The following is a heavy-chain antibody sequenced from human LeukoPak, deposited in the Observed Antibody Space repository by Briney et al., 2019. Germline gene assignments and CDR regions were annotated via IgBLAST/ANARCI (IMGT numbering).Heavy chain of an antibody. CDR1: GFTFNNYA. CDR3: ARLPTFYYDSSGYHYDY. CDR2: ISGSGPST. J-gene: IGHJ4*02. D-gene: IGHD3-22*01. V-gene: IGHV3-23*01. Sequence: GGSLTLSCVASGFTFNNYAMSWVRQAPGKGLEWVSSISGSGPSTDYTDAVKGRFIISRDKSKNTLHLQTNSLRAEDTALYYCARLPTFYYDSSGYHYDYWGQGTLVTVSS.